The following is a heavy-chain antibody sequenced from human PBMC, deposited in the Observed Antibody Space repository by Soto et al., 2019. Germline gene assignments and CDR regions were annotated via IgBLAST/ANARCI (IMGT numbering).Heavy chain of an antibody. Sequence: GGSLRLSCAASGFTFSNAWMSWVRQAPGKGLEWVGRIKSKTDGGTTDYAAPVKGRFTISRDDSKNTLYLQMNSLKTEDTAVYYCTTQVRDILTGYYDYWGQGTLVTVSS. CDR2: IKSKTDGGTT. J-gene: IGHJ4*02. CDR1: GFTFSNAW. D-gene: IGHD3-9*01. CDR3: TTQVRDILTGYYDY. V-gene: IGHV3-15*01.